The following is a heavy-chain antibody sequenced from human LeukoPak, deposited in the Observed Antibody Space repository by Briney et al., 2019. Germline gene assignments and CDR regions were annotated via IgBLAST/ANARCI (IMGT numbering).Heavy chain of an antibody. J-gene: IGHJ4*02. V-gene: IGHV1-18*04. CDR1: GYTFPSYG. CDR2: LSGYNGYT. D-gene: IGHD6-19*01. Sequence: GASVTVSFKGSGYTFPSYGIGCVRQATGQGLEWMVWLSGYNGYTDYAQNLPGRMTMTTKTSTSTAYMELRSLRSDETAVYYCARAHRSSIRSGWYDGRLEADYWGQGTLVTVSS. CDR3: ARAHRSSIRSGWYDGRLEADY.